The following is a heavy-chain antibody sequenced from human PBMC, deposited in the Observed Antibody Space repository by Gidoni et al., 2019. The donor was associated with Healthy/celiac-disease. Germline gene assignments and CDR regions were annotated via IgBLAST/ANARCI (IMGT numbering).Heavy chain of an antibody. V-gene: IGHV3-9*01. CDR3: AKDPGYYYYYGMDV. D-gene: IGHD7-27*01. J-gene: IGHJ6*02. Sequence: EVQLVESGGGLVQPGRSLGPSCAASGFTFDDYAMHWVRQEPGKGLEWVSGISWNSGSIGYADSVKGRFTISRDNAKNSLYLQMNSLRAEDTALYYCAKDPGYYYYYGMDVWGQGTTVTVSS. CDR1: GFTFDDYA. CDR2: ISWNSGSI.